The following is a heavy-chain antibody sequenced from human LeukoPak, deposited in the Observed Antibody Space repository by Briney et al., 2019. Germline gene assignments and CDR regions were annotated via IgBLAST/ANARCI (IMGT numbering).Heavy chain of an antibody. D-gene: IGHD1-26*01. CDR1: GYTLTELS. CDR3: ATSRDRFNGGIEGHAFDI. J-gene: IGHJ3*02. Sequence: ASVKVSCKVSGYTLTELSMHWVRQAPGKGLEWMGGFDPEDGETIYAQKFQGRVTMTEDTSTDTAYMELSSLRSEDTAVYYCATSRDRFNGGIEGHAFDIWGQGTMVTVSS. CDR2: FDPEDGET. V-gene: IGHV1-24*01.